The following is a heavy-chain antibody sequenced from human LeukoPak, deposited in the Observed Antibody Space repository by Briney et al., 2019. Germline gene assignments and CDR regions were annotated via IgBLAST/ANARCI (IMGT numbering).Heavy chain of an antibody. J-gene: IGHJ4*02. CDR2: INHSGST. V-gene: IGHV4-34*01. Sequence: SETLSLTCAVYGGSFSGYYWSWIRQPPGKGLAWNGEINHSGSTNYNPSLKSRVTISVDTSKNQFSLKLSSVTAAATAVYYCARGEALDCSGGSCYSDYWGQGTLVTVSS. D-gene: IGHD2-15*01. CDR3: ARGEALDCSGGSCYSDY. CDR1: GGSFSGYY.